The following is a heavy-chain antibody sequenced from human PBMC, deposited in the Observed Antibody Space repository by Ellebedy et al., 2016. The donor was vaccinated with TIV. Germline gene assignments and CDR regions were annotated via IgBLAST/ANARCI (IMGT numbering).Heavy chain of an antibody. J-gene: IGHJ4*02. D-gene: IGHD1-26*01. Sequence: GESLKISCEASGFNFHMYGMHWVRQGPGKGLEWVAAIWYDGSNENYADSVKGRFTISRDKSLYLQMNSLRADDTAVYYCARDPGARPGGGLDYWGQGTLVTVSS. CDR2: IWYDGSNE. V-gene: IGHV3-33*01. CDR3: ARDPGARPGGGLDY. CDR1: GFNFHMYG.